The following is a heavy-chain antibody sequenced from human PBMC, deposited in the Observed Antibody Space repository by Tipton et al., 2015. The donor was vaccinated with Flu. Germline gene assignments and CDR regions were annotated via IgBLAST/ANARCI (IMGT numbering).Heavy chain of an antibody. CDR1: GGSISSGSDY. D-gene: IGHD7-27*01. Sequence: TLSLTCTVSGGSISSGSDYWTWIRQPAGKGLEWIGRVYTSGSTNSNPSLKSRVTISVDTSKNQFSLKLSSVTAADTAVYYCARVWGSGYFDYWGQGILVTVSS. V-gene: IGHV4-61*02. CDR2: VYTSGST. CDR3: ARVWGSGYFDY. J-gene: IGHJ4*02.